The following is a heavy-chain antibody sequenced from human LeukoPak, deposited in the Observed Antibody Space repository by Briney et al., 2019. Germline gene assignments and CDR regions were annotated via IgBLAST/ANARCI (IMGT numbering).Heavy chain of an antibody. V-gene: IGHV3-48*04. CDR3: ARGYYDFWSGYSTYYYYGMDV. CDR1: GFTFSSYW. CDR2: ISSSGSTI. D-gene: IGHD3-3*01. Sequence: PGGSLRLSCAASGFTFSSYWMSWVRQAPGKGLDGVSYISSSGSTIYYADSVKGRFTISRDNAKNSLYLQMNSLRAEDTAVYYCARGYYDFWSGYSTYYYYGMDVWGQGTTVTVSS. J-gene: IGHJ6*02.